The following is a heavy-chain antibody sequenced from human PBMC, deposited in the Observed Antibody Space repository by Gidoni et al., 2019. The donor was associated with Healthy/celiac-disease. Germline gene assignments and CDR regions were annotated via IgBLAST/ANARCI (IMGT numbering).Heavy chain of an antibody. Sequence: QVQLQQWGAGLLKPSEPLSLTCAVFGGSFSGYYWSWIRQPPGKGLEWIGEINHSGSTNYNPSLKSRVAISVDTSKNQFSLKLSSVTAADTAVYYCARAVDCSSTSCYLDYWGQGTLVTVSS. CDR1: GGSFSGYY. CDR3: ARAVDCSSTSCYLDY. J-gene: IGHJ4*02. CDR2: INHSGST. V-gene: IGHV4-34*01. D-gene: IGHD2-2*01.